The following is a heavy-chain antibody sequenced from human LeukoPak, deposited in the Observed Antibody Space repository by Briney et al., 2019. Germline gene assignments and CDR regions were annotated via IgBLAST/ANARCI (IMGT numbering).Heavy chain of an antibody. CDR3: AKDPAFDGYNLELFD. CDR1: GFTFSSYA. J-gene: IGHJ4*02. D-gene: IGHD5-24*01. Sequence: GGSLRLSCAASGFTFSSYAMSWVRQAPGKGLEWVPAISGSGGSAYYADSVKGRFTISRDNSKNTLYLQVNSLRAEDTAVYYCAKDPAFDGYNLELFDWGQGTLVTVSS. CDR2: ISGSGGSA. V-gene: IGHV3-23*01.